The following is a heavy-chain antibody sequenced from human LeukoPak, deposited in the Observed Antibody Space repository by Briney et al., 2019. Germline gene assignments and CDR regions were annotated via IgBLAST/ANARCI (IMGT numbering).Heavy chain of an antibody. V-gene: IGHV1-69*06. J-gene: IGHJ3*02. Sequence: SVKVSCKASGGTFSSYAISWVRQAPGQGLEWMGRIIPIFGTANYAQKFQGRVTITADKSTSTAYMELSGLRSEDTAVYYCARRMNSSGCCRDAFDIWGQGTMVTVSS. CDR2: IIPIFGTA. CDR1: GGTFSSYA. CDR3: ARRMNSSGCCRDAFDI. D-gene: IGHD6-19*01.